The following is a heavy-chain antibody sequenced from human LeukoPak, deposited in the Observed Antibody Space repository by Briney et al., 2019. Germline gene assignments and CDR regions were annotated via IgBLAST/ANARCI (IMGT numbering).Heavy chain of an antibody. D-gene: IGHD6-19*01. CDR1: GSIVSSNY. CDR3: ARDKAVSPYYGMDV. V-gene: IGHV3-53*01. CDR2: IDIGGST. J-gene: IGHJ6*02. Sequence: GGSLRLSCAATGSIVSSNYTSWVRQAPGKWMEWVSVIDIGGSTNHADSVKGRFTISRDNSKNTLYLQMNSLRAEDTAVYYCARDKAVSPYYGMDVWGQGTTVTVSS.